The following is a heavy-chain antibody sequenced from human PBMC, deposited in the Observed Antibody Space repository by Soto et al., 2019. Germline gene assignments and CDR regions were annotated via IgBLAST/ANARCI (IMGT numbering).Heavy chain of an antibody. D-gene: IGHD2-8*01. Sequence: SETLSLTCTVSGGSISSSSYYWGWIRQPPGKGLEWIGSIYYSGSTYYNPSLKSRVTISVDTSKNQFSLKLSSVTAADTAVYYCACMPGWGGNVAAFDIWGQGTMVTVSS. J-gene: IGHJ3*02. CDR3: ACMPGWGGNVAAFDI. CDR2: IYYSGST. CDR1: GGSISSSSYY. V-gene: IGHV4-39*01.